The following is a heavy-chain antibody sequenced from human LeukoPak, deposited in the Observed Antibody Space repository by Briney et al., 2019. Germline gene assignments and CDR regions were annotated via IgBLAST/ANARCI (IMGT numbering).Heavy chain of an antibody. CDR3: AREVVVGYCSSTSCYTAFDI. CDR1: GGSISSGDYY. Sequence: SETLSLTCTVSGGSISSGDYYWSWIRQPPGKGLEWIGYIYHSGSTYYNPSLKSRVTISVDRSKNQFSLKLSSVTAADTAVYYCAREVVVGYCSSTSCYTAFDIWGQGTMVTVSS. D-gene: IGHD2-2*02. J-gene: IGHJ3*02. CDR2: IYHSGST. V-gene: IGHV4-30-2*01.